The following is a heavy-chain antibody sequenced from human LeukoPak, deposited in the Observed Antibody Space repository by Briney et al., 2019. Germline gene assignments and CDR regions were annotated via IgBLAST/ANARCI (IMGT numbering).Heavy chain of an antibody. V-gene: IGHV3-53*01. J-gene: IGHJ4*02. D-gene: IGHD1-26*01. Sequence: GGSLRLSCAASGLIVSSNYMSWVRQAPGKGLEWVSLMYSGGSTYYADSVKGRFTISRDNSKNTLYLQMNSLRPEDTAVYYCARNSGSRAIDYWGQGTLVTVS. CDR1: GLIVSSNY. CDR3: ARNSGSRAIDY. CDR2: MYSGGST.